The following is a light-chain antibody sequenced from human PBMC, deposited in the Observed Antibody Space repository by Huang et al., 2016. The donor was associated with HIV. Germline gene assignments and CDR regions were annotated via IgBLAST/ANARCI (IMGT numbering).Light chain of an antibody. J-gene: IGKJ2*01. CDR3: HQYNKWHS. CDR1: QSVGSN. Sequence: EIVMTQSPATLSVSPGDRVTLSCRPSQSVGSNLAWFQQKPDEAPRLRIYAASTRATGIPARFSGRGSGTAFTLTISGLQSEDFAIYFCHQYNKWHSFGQGTKVDIK. V-gene: IGKV3D-15*01. CDR2: AAS.